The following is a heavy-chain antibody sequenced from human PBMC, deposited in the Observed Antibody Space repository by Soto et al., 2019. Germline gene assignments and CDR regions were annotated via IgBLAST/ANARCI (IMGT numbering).Heavy chain of an antibody. CDR2: ISAYNGNT. J-gene: IGHJ6*03. CDR3: ARARAPYHYYYMDV. Sequence: ASVKVSCKASGYTFTSYGISWVRQAPGQGLEWMGWISAYNGNTNYAQKLQGRVTMTTDTSTSTAYMELRSLRSDDTAVYYCARARAPYHYYYMDVWGKGTTVTVSS. D-gene: IGHD3-10*01. V-gene: IGHV1-18*01. CDR1: GYTFTSYG.